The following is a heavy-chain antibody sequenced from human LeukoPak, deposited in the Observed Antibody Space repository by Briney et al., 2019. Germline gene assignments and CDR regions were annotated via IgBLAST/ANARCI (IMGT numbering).Heavy chain of an antibody. CDR1: GLTFSSYW. J-gene: IGHJ4*02. Sequence: GGSLRLSCAASGLTFSSYWMHWVRQAPGKGLVWVSRINSDGSSTSYADSVKGRFTISRDNAKNTLYLQMNSLRAEDTAVYYCARGGRLWFGESSRFDYWGQGTLVTVSA. CDR2: INSDGSST. V-gene: IGHV3-74*01. CDR3: ARGGRLWFGESSRFDY. D-gene: IGHD3-10*01.